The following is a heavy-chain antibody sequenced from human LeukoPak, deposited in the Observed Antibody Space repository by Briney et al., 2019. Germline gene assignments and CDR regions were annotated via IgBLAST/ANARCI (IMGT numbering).Heavy chain of an antibody. Sequence: GGSLRLSCAASGFTFSDYWMNWVRQAPGKGLEWVANIKQDGSEEYYVDSVKGRFTISRDNAKNSLYLQMGSLRAEDTAVYYCAREWKYRDLWGQGTLVTVSS. CDR1: GFTFSDYW. CDR3: AREWKYRDL. J-gene: IGHJ4*02. V-gene: IGHV3-7*04. CDR2: IKQDGSEE. D-gene: IGHD1-7*01.